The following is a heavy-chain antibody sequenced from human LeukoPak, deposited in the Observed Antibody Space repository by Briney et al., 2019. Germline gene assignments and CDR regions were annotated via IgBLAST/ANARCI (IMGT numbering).Heavy chain of an antibody. V-gene: IGHV3-21*01. J-gene: IGHJ4*02. D-gene: IGHD3-22*01. Sequence: GGSLRLSCAASGFTFSSYSMNWVRQAPGKGLEWVSSISSSSSYIYYADSVKGRFTISRDNAKNSLYLQMNSLRAEDTAVYYCARDGTYFTMILGYWGQGTLVTVSS. CDR2: ISSSSSYI. CDR1: GFTFSSYS. CDR3: ARDGTYFTMILGY.